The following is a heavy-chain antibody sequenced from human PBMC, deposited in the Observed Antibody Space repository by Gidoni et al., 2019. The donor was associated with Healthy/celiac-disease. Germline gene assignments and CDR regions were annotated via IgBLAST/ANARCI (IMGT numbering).Heavy chain of an antibody. D-gene: IGHD3-22*01. J-gene: IGHJ4*02. Sequence: QVQLVPSGAEVKKPGASVKVSCKASGYTFTSYDINWVRQATGQGLEWMGWMNPNSGNTGYAQKFQGRVTMTRNTSISTAYMELSSLRSEDTAVYYCARGRDSLYYYDSSGYYYVWGQGTLVTVSS. CDR3: ARGRDSLYYYDSSGYYYV. CDR1: GYTFTSYD. CDR2: MNPNSGNT. V-gene: IGHV1-8*01.